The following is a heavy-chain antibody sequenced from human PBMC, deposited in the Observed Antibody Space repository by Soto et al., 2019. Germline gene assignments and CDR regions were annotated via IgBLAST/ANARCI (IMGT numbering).Heavy chain of an antibody. CDR1: GGSISSYY. CDR2: IYYSGST. CDR3: ARTRYYYDSSGYPHQYYFDY. D-gene: IGHD3-22*01. V-gene: IGHV4-59*01. J-gene: IGHJ4*02. Sequence: SETLSLTCTVSGGSISSYYWSWIRQPPGKGLEWIGYIYYSGSTNYNPSLKSRVTISVDTSKNQFSLKLSSVTAADTAVYCCARTRYYYDSSGYPHQYYFDYWGQGTLVTVSS.